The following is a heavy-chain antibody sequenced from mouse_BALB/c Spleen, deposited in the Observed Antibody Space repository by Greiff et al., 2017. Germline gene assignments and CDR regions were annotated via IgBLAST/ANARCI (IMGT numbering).Heavy chain of an antibody. D-gene: IGHD1-2*01. J-gene: IGHJ1*01. CDR2: ISYSGST. CDR1: GDSITSGY. CDR3: ATNSLLRLWYFDV. V-gene: IGHV3-8*02. Sequence: EVKVVESGPSLVKPSQTLSLTCSVTGDSITSGYWNWIRKFPGNKLEYMGYISYSGSTYYNPSLKSRISITRDTSKNQYYLQLNSVTTEDTATYYCATNSLLRLWYFDVWGAGTTVTVSS.